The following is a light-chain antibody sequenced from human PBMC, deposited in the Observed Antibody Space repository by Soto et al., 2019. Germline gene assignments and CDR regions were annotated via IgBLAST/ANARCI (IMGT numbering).Light chain of an antibody. V-gene: IGKV3-11*01. CDR2: GAS. Sequence: EIVMTQSPATLSVSPGDTATLGCRASQSVRSAVAWYQQRPGQAPRLLIYGASNRVNGVPDRFSGSGSGTDFTLTISSLEPEDFAVYYCQQRSDWPSFGQETRLEI. J-gene: IGKJ5*01. CDR1: QSVRSA. CDR3: QQRSDWPS.